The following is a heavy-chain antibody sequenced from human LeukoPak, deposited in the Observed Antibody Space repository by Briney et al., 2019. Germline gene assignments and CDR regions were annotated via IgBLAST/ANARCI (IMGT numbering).Heavy chain of an antibody. D-gene: IGHD3-3*01. Sequence: SETLSLTCTVSGGSISTYYWSWIRQPAGKGLEWIGRIYTSGSTNYNPSLKSRVTMSVDTSKNQFSLKLSSVTAADTAVYYCASGNYDFWSGSRGSTLDYWGQGTLVTVSS. CDR1: GGSISTYY. CDR3: ASGNYDFWSGSRGSTLDY. CDR2: IYTSGST. J-gene: IGHJ4*02. V-gene: IGHV4-4*07.